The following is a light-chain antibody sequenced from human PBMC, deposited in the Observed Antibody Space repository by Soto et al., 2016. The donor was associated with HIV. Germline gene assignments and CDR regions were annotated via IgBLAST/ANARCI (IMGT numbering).Light chain of an antibody. CDR1: QMINSY. Sequence: DIQMTQSPSFLSASVGDTVTITCRASQMINSYLNWYQQKPGKAPRLLISAASSLQVGVPSRFSGSRSRTGFXLTITSLQPEDFVTYYCQQSYSIPLTFGQGTRLEIK. CDR3: QQSYSIPLT. J-gene: IGKJ5*01. CDR2: AAS. V-gene: IGKV1-39*01.